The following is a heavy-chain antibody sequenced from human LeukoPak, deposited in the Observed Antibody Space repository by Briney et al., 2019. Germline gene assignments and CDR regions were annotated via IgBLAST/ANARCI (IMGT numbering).Heavy chain of an antibody. J-gene: IGHJ4*02. CDR3: ARVPSTLWFGELSPFYFDY. CDR1: GYSISNGYY. V-gene: IGHV4-38-2*02. Sequence: SETLSLTCTVSGYSISNGYYWGWIRQPPGKGLEWIGNIYHGGSTYYNPSLKSRVTISVDTSKNQFSLKLSSVTAADTAVYYCARVPSTLWFGELSPFYFDYWGQGTLVTAS. D-gene: IGHD3-10*01. CDR2: IYHGGST.